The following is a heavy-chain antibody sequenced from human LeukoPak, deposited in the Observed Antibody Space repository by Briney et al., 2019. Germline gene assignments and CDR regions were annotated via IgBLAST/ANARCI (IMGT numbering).Heavy chain of an antibody. Sequence: GGSLRLSCAASGFTFSSYAMEWVRQAPGKGLEWVAVISYDGSDKNYADSVKGRFTISRGNSMDTLYLQMNSLRAEDTAVYYCARAVYRSGGYYFDYWGQGILVTVSS. CDR1: GFTFSSYA. CDR2: ISYDGSDK. CDR3: ARAVYRSGGYYFDY. D-gene: IGHD6-19*01. J-gene: IGHJ4*02. V-gene: IGHV3-30*04.